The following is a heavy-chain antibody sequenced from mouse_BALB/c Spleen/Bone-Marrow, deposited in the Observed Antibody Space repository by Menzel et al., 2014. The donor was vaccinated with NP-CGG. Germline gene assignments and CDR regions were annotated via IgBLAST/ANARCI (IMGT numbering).Heavy chain of an antibody. V-gene: IGHV7-1*02. CDR1: GFTFSDFY. J-gene: IGHJ2*01. CDR3: ARANWDYFDY. D-gene: IGHD4-1*01. CDR2: SRNKANDYTT. Sequence: VKLVESGGGLVQPGGSLRLSCATSGFTFSDFYMEWGRQPPGKRLEWIAASRNKANDYTTEYSASVKGRFIVSRDTSQSILYLQMNAPRAEDTAIYYCARANWDYFDYWGQGTTLTVSS.